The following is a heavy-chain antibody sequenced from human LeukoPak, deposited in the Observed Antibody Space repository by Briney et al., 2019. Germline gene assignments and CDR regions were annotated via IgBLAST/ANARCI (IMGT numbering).Heavy chain of an antibody. CDR2: MNPNSGNT. J-gene: IGHJ3*02. D-gene: IGHD1-26*01. CDR3: ARDMYSGSYRDAFDI. CDR1: GYTFTSYG. Sequence: ASVKVSCKASGYTFTSYGINWVRQATGQGLEWMGWMNPNSGNTGYAQKFQGRVTMTRNTSISTAYMELRSLRSDDTAVYYCARDMYSGSYRDAFDIWGQGTMVTVSS. V-gene: IGHV1-8*01.